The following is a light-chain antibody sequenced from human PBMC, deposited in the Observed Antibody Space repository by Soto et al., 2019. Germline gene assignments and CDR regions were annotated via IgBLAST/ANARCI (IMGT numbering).Light chain of an antibody. CDR1: QSISTW. V-gene: IGKV1-5*03. CDR2: KAS. CDR3: QQYNSYSRT. J-gene: IGKJ1*01. Sequence: DIQMTQSPSTLSASVGDRVTITCRASQSISTWLAWYQQKPGKAPKLLIYKASGLQSGVTSRFSGSGSGTEFTLTISSLQPDDFATYYCQQYNSYSRTFGQGTKVEIK.